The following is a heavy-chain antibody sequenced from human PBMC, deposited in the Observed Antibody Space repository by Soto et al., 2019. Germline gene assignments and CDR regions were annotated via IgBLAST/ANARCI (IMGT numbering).Heavy chain of an antibody. Sequence: GGSLRLSCAASGFTFSVHSMNWVRRAPGKGLEWVSYISSTSSARYYADSVRGRFTISRDNVKYSLYLQMNSLTDEDTAVYYCSRDSDIYYGMDVWGQGTTVTVSS. D-gene: IGHD3-9*01. V-gene: IGHV3-48*02. CDR2: ISSTSSAR. CDR3: SRDSDIYYGMDV. CDR1: GFTFSVHS. J-gene: IGHJ6*02.